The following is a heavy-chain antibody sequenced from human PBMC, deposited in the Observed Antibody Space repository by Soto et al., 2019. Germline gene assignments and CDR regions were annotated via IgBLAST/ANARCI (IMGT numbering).Heavy chain of an antibody. CDR3: AKDRVLSMKLVVINVFEY. J-gene: IGHJ4*02. V-gene: IGHV3-23*01. CDR1: GFTFSNYA. Sequence: GGSLRLSCAASGFTFSNYAMSWVRQAPGKGLEWVSAISGSGGSTYYADSVKGRFTISRDNSKNTLYLQMNSLRAEDTAVYYCAKDRVLSMKLVVINVFEYWGQGTLVTVSS. CDR2: ISGSGGST. D-gene: IGHD3-22*01.